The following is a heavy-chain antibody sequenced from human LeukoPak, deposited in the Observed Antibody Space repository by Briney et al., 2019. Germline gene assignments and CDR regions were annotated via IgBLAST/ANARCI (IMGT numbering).Heavy chain of an antibody. CDR2: INAGNGNT. J-gene: IGHJ4*02. V-gene: IGHV1-3*01. CDR3: ARGDCSGGSCLAFDY. CDR1: GYTFTRYA. Sequence: GASVKVSCKASGYTFTRYAMHWVRQAPGQRLEWMGWINAGNGNTKYSQKFQGRVTITRDTSASTAYMELSSLRSEDTAVYYCARGDCSGGSCLAFDYWGQGTLVTVSS. D-gene: IGHD2-15*01.